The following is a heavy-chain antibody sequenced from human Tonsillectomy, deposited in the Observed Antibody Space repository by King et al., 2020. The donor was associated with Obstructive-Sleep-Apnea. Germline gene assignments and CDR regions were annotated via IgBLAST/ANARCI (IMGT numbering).Heavy chain of an antibody. CDR2: ISWDGGST. CDR3: AKAGSENRVLPPNLDY. Sequence: QLVQSGGVVVQPGGSLRLSCAASGFTFNDYTMHWVRHAPGKGLEWVSLISWDGGSTYYADSVKGRFTISRDNSKNSLYLQMNSLRTEDTALYYCAKAGSENRVLPPNLDYWGRGPLATLS. V-gene: IGHV3-43*01. D-gene: IGHD1-14*01. CDR1: GFTFNDYT. J-gene: IGHJ4*02.